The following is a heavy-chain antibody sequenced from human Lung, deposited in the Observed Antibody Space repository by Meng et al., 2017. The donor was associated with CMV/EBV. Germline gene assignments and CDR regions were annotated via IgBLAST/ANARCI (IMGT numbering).Heavy chain of an antibody. CDR1: GGSISSGGYY. D-gene: IGHD3-10*01. V-gene: IGHV4-31*03. Sequence: SXTLSLXCTVSGGSISSGGYYWSWIRQHPGKGLEWIGYIYYSGSTYYNPSLKSRVTISVDTSKNQFSLKLSSVTAADTAVYYCASKPDYYGSGSYYYYGMEVWXQGNXVNGAS. J-gene: IGHJ6*02. CDR2: IYYSGST. CDR3: ASKPDYYGSGSYYYYGMEV.